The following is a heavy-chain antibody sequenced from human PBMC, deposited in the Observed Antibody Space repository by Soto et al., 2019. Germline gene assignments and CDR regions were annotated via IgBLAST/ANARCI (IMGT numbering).Heavy chain of an antibody. D-gene: IGHD3-16*02. CDR2: IYPGDSGT. V-gene: IGHV5-51*01. CDR3: ARRDLRLGELSSFDY. Sequence: GESLKISCKGSGYSFTSYWIGWVRQMPGKGLEWMGIIYPGDSGTRYSPSFQGQVTISADKSISTAYLQWSSLKASDTAMYYCARRDLRLGELSSFDYWGQGTLVTVSS. CDR1: GYSFTSYW. J-gene: IGHJ4*02.